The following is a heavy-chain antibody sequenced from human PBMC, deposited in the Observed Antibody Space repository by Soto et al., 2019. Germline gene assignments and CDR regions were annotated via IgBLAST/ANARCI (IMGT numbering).Heavy chain of an antibody. J-gene: IGHJ6*02. CDR1: GYSFTGHD. D-gene: IGHD1-7*01. CDR3: VKVAELKSVYYHAMDV. V-gene: IGHV1-8*01. Sequence: QVQLVQSGAEVRKPGASVRVSCKASGYSFTGHDVNWVRQASGQGLEWMGWMNPKSGGTGYAQKFQGRVTMTRDTSINTAYMDLSGLTSQDTAVYYCVKVAELKSVYYHAMDVWGQGTTVTVSS. CDR2: MNPKSGGT.